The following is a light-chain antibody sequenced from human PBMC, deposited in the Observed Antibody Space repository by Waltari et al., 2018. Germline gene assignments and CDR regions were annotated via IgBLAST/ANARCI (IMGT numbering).Light chain of an antibody. CDR3: MQGRHWRPSLS. CDR1: QSLVYSDGNTF. Sequence: DVMMTQSPLSLSVTLGLTASISCRSSQSLVYSDGNTFLNCFHQRPGQSPRRLIYKVSNRDYGVPDRFSGSGSGTEFTLHISRVEAEDVGIYYCMQGRHWRPSLSFGGGTRVEIK. J-gene: IGKJ4*01. V-gene: IGKV2-30*01. CDR2: KVS.